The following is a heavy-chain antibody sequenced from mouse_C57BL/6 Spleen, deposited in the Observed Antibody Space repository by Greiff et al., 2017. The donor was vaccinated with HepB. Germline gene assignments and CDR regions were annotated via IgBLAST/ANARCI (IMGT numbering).Heavy chain of an antibody. CDR2: IDPETGGT. CDR3: TRRVYYGSSYVPLFDY. Sequence: VKLQESGAELVRPGASVTLSCKASGYTFTDYEMHWVKQTPVHGLEWIGAIDPETGGTAYNQKFKGKAILTADKSSSTAYMELRSLTSEDSAVYYCTRRVYYGSSYVPLFDYWGQGTTLTVSS. D-gene: IGHD1-1*01. V-gene: IGHV1-15*01. CDR1: GYTFTDYE. J-gene: IGHJ2*01.